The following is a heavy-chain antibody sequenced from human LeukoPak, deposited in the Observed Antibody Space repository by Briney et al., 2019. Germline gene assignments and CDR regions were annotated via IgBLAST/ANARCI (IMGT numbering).Heavy chain of an antibody. Sequence: GGSLRLPCAASGFTFSSYSMNWVRQAPGKGLEWVSSISSSSSYIYYADSVKGRFTISRDNAKNSLYLQMNSLRAEDTAVYYCARAQFFGVVIAEHDAFDIWGQGTMVTVSS. D-gene: IGHD3-3*01. J-gene: IGHJ3*02. V-gene: IGHV3-21*01. CDR1: GFTFSSYS. CDR2: ISSSSSYI. CDR3: ARAQFFGVVIAEHDAFDI.